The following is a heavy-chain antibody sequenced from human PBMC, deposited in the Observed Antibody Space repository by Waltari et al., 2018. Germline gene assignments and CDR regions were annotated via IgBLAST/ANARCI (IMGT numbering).Heavy chain of an antibody. CDR3: ARDHGDAFDI. CDR2: IYYSGST. V-gene: IGHV4-59*01. CDR1: GGSISSYY. Sequence: QVQLQESGPGLVKPSETLSLTCTVSGGSISSYYWSWIRQPPGKGLEWIGYIYYSGSTNYTPSLKRRVTISVDTSKNQFSLKLSSVTAADTAVYYCARDHGDAFDIWGQGTMVTVSS. J-gene: IGHJ3*02.